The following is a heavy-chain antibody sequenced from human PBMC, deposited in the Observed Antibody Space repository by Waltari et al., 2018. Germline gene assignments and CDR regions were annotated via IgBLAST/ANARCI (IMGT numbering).Heavy chain of an antibody. CDR1: GYGLDILS. Sequence: QVHLVQSGAEVKNPGASVKVPCKVSGYGLDILSIHWVRQAPGKGREWMRVLDPELRKANDERNIPGRVTMTEDTATDTAYLDLTSLRSDETAVYYCATEGDVTGVDDWGQGTLVTVSS. CDR3: ATEGDVTGVDD. CDR2: LDPELRKA. V-gene: IGHV1-24*01. D-gene: IGHD3-16*01. J-gene: IGHJ4*02.